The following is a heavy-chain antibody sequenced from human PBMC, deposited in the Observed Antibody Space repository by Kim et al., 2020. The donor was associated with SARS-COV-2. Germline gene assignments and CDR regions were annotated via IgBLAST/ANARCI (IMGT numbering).Heavy chain of an antibody. V-gene: IGHV3-30*04. CDR3: ARETPYDILTGYYELLDY. CDR1: GFTFSSYA. Sequence: GGSLRLSCAASGFTFSSYAMHWVRQAPGKGLEWVAVISYDGSNKYYADSVKGRFTISRDNSKNTLYLQMNSLRAEDTAVYYCARETPYDILTGYYELLDYWGQGTLVTVPS. CDR2: ISYDGSNK. D-gene: IGHD3-9*01. J-gene: IGHJ4*02.